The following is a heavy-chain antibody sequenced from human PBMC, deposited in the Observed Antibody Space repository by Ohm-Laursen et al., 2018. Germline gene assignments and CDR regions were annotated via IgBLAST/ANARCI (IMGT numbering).Heavy chain of an antibody. V-gene: IGHV1-8*01. CDR3: ARGRGWPRNYFDY. Sequence: ASVKVSCKASGYTFTSYDINWVRQATGQGLEWMGWMNPNSGNTGYAEKFQGRVTMTRNTSISTAYMELSSLRSEDTAVYYCARGRGWPRNYFDYWSQGTLVTVSS. D-gene: IGHD6-19*01. J-gene: IGHJ4*02. CDR2: MNPNSGNT. CDR1: GYTFTSYD.